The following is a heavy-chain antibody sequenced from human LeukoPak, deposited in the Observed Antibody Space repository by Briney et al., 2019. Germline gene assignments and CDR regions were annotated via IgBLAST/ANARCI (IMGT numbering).Heavy chain of an antibody. V-gene: IGHV3-33*01. Sequence: PGGSLRLSSTASGFTHSSYGMHLVRQAPGKGLEWVAVRWYDGSNKYYADSVKGRFTISRDNSKNTLYLEMNSLRAEDTAVYHCARDIGTYYDSSGYYSPGCWGQGTPVTVSS. D-gene: IGHD3-22*01. CDR2: RWYDGSNK. J-gene: IGHJ4*02. CDR3: ARDIGTYYDSSGYYSPGC. CDR1: GFTHSSYG.